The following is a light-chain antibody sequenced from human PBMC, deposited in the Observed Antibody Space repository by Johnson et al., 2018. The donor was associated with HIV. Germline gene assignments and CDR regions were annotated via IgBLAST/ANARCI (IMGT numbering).Light chain of an antibody. CDR2: DNK. J-gene: IGLJ1*01. Sequence: QSVLTQPPSVSAAPGQKVTISCSGSSSNIGNNYVSWYQQLPGTAPKLLIYDNKKRPSGIADRFSASKSGTSATLDITGLQTGDEADYYCGTWDSSLGAFYVFGTGTKVTVL. V-gene: IGLV1-51*01. CDR1: SSNIGNNY. CDR3: GTWDSSLGAFYV.